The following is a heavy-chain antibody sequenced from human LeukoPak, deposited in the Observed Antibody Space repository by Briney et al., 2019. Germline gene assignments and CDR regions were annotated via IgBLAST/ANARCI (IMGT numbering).Heavy chain of an antibody. V-gene: IGHV4-34*01. J-gene: IGHJ4*02. CDR3: ARGRAFGGVIGY. Sequence: SETLSLTCAVYGGSFSDYYWSWIRQPPGKGLEWIGEINHSRSTNYSPSLKSRVTISVDTSKNKFSLTLSSVTAADTAVYYCARGRAFGGVIGYWGQGTLVTVSS. CDR1: GGSFSDYY. CDR2: INHSRST. D-gene: IGHD3-16*01.